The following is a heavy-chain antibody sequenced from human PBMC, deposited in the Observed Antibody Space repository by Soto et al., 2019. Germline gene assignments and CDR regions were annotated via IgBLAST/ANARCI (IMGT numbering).Heavy chain of an antibody. J-gene: IGHJ5*02. CDR3: ARWSRRLGGWGIDP. CDR1: GGSIRTDF. Sequence: QVQLQESGPGLVKPSETLSLTCTISGGSIRTDFWSWIRQPSGKGLEWIGRLSSNGVDYTPSLLSRVTMSGDTSKNQISLSLTCVTAADTAIYYCARWSRRLGGWGIDPWGQGTLVTVSS. CDR2: LSSNGV. D-gene: IGHD3-16*01. V-gene: IGHV4-4*07.